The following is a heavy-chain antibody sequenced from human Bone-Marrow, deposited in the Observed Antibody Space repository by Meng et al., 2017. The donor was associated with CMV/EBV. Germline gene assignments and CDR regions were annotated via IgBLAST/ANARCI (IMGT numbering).Heavy chain of an antibody. Sequence: GGSLRLSCAASGFTFSTYNMNWVRQAPGKGLEWVLSISSSGNYIYYADSVKGRFTISRDNAKNSLYLRMNNLRAEDTAVYYCARDKTHRSNYYDSSGIVWGQGALVIVSS. J-gene: IGHJ1*01. CDR1: GFTFSTYN. CDR3: ARDKTHRSNYYDSSGIV. CDR2: ISSSGNYI. V-gene: IGHV3-21*01. D-gene: IGHD3-22*01.